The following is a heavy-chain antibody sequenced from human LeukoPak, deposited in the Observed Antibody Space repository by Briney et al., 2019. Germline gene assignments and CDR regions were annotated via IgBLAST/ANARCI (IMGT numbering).Heavy chain of an antibody. Sequence: GGSLRLSCAASGFTFSSYGMHWVRQAPGKGLEWVAVISYDGSNKYYADSVKGRFTISRDNSKNTLYLQMKSLRAEDTAVYYCAKGLGRYYYYYGMDVWGQGTTVTVSS. CDR3: AKGLGRYYYYYGMDV. D-gene: IGHD3-10*01. CDR1: GFTFSSYG. V-gene: IGHV3-30*18. J-gene: IGHJ6*02. CDR2: ISYDGSNK.